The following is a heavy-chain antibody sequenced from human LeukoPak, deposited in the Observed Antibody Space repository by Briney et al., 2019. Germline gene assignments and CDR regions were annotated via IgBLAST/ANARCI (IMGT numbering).Heavy chain of an antibody. D-gene: IGHD2-21*02. CDR2: ISTSGSS. CDR3: ASGYCGGACQLGGVDM. CDR1: GGSISPYY. V-gene: IGHV4-4*07. Sequence: SETLSLTCTVSGGSISPYYWSFIRQPAGKGLEWIGRISTSGSSKYNPSLESRVTMPVDTSKNQFSLKVTSVTAADTAMYYCASGYCGGACQLGGVDMWGQGTMVTVSS. J-gene: IGHJ3*02.